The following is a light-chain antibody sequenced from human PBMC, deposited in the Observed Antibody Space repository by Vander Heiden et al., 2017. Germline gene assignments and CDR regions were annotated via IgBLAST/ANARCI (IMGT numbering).Light chain of an antibody. CDR3: QSYDSSLSGWV. V-gene: IGLV1-40*01. CDR1: SSNIGAGYD. CDR2: GNS. Sequence: QSVLTQPPSVSGAPGQRVTISCTGSSSNIGAGYDVHWYQQLPATAPKLLIYGNSNRPSGLPDGFSGSKSATSASLAITGLQAEDEADYYCQSYDSSLSGWVFGGGTKLTVL. J-gene: IGLJ3*02.